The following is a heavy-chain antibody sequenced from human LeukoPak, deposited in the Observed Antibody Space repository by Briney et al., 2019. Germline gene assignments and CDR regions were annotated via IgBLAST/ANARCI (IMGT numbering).Heavy chain of an antibody. V-gene: IGHV3-48*03. J-gene: IGHJ4*02. CDR2: ISSSGSTM. CDR3: ARLYRYGTLDY. CDR1: GFTFRRYE. Sequence: GGSLRLSCAASGFTFRRYEMNWVRQAPGKGGDWVSYISSSGSTMYYADSVKGRFTISRDNAKNSLYLQMNSPRAEDTAVYYCARLYRYGTLDYWGQGTLVTVSS. D-gene: IGHD5-18*01.